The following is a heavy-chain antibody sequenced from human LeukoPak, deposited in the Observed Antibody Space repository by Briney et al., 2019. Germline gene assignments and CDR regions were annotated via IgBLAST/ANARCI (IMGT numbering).Heavy chain of an antibody. CDR1: GFTFSSYG. V-gene: IGHV3-30*19. CDR3: ARDLCCSSTSCYQCYYYYYGMDV. CDR2: IWYDGSNK. Sequence: GGSLRLSCAASGFTFSSYGMHWVRQAPGKGLEWVAVIWYDGSNKYYADSVKGRFTISRDNSKNTLYLQMNSLRAEDTAVYYCARDLCCSSTSCYQCYYYYYGMDVWGQGTTVIVSS. J-gene: IGHJ6*02. D-gene: IGHD2-2*01.